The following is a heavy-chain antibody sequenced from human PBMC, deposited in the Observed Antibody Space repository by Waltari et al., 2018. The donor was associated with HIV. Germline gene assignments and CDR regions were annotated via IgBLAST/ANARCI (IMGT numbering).Heavy chain of an antibody. CDR3: AKDKRTFGDLYWFFDL. Sequence: QVQLVESGGGVVQPGGSLRLSCAASGFTFSSYAMQRVRQAPGKGLEWVALIRYDGNNKDHGDSVRGRFTISRDNSKNTLYLQMDLLRTEDTAIYYCAKDKRTFGDLYWFFDLWGRGTLVTVSS. CDR1: GFTFSSYA. D-gene: IGHD4-17*01. J-gene: IGHJ2*01. CDR2: IRYDGNNK. V-gene: IGHV3-30*02.